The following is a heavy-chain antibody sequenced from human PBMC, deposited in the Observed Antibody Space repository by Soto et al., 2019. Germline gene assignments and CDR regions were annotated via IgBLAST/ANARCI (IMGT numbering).Heavy chain of an antibody. V-gene: IGHV3-23*01. CDR2: ISSSGEST. Sequence: GGSLRLSCATSGFIFTTYAMNWVRQAPGKGLEWVSAISSSGESTFYAESVRGRFTISRDNSLNTLYLQMRSLRPEDTAVYYCAHPRGYGVFDAVDIWGQGTMVTVSS. D-gene: IGHD4-17*01. J-gene: IGHJ3*02. CDR1: GFIFTTYA. CDR3: AHPRGYGVFDAVDI.